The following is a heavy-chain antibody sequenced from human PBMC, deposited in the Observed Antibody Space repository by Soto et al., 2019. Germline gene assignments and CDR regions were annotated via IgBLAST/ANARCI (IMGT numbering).Heavy chain of an antibody. CDR3: TRVLEGSGCTVSH. V-gene: IGHV3-15*07. CDR1: GFTFSYVW. D-gene: IGHD3-10*01. Sequence: EVQLVESGGGLVKPGGSLRLSCAASGFTFSYVWMNWVRQAPGKGLEWVGRIKSKTDGGTTDYAAPVKGRFTISRDDSKNTLYLQMNSLKTEDTAVYFCTRVLEGSGCTVSHWGQGTLVTVSS. J-gene: IGHJ4*02. CDR2: IKSKTDGGTT.